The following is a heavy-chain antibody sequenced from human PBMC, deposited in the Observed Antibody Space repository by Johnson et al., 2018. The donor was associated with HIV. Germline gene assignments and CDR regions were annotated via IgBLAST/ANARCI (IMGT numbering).Heavy chain of an antibody. CDR1: GFTFSDYY. Sequence: QVQLVESGGGLVQPGGSLRLSCAASGFTFSDYYMSWIRQAPGKGLEWVSYISSSGSTIYYAESVKGRFTISRDNAKNTLYLQMNSLRAEDTAVYYCAKDGSRGYPDADAFDIWGQGTMVTVSS. D-gene: IGHD3-22*01. J-gene: IGHJ3*02. CDR3: AKDGSRGYPDADAFDI. V-gene: IGHV3-11*04. CDR2: ISSSGSTI.